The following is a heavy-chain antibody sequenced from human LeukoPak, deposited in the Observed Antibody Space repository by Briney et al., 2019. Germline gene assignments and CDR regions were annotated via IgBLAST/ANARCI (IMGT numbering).Heavy chain of an antibody. Sequence: SETLSLTCSVSGGSMSDSITWGWVRQPPGKGLEWLANIHDDGRTAPNPSLRSRLTISQDRSKNQFSLKVSSVTAADTAFYYCAKVLTAAGLDLWGQGILVTISS. J-gene: IGHJ5*02. CDR2: IHDDGRT. CDR1: GGSMSDSIT. CDR3: AKVLTAAGLDL. D-gene: IGHD6-25*01. V-gene: IGHV4/OR15-8*01.